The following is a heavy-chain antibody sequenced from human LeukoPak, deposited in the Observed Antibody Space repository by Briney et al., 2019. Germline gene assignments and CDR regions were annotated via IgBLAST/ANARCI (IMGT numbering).Heavy chain of an antibody. CDR3: ARTTTYVDY. CDR1: GDSVSSNSAA. Sequence: SQTLTLTFTISGDSVSSNSAAWNWIRQSPPTGLEWLGRTYYRSKWYNDYAVSVKSRITINPDTSKNQFSLQLNSVTPEDTAVYCCARTTTYVDYWGQGTLVTVSS. V-gene: IGHV6-1*01. CDR2: TYYRSKWYN. D-gene: IGHD4-17*01. J-gene: IGHJ4*02.